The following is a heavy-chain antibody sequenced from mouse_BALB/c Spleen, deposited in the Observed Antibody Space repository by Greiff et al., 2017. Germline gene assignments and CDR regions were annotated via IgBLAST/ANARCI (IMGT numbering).Heavy chain of an antibody. D-gene: IGHD1-1*01. CDR3: ASYYYGSVYAMDY. V-gene: IGHV3-2*02. CDR2: ISYSGNT. CDR1: GYSITSDYA. J-gene: IGHJ4*01. Sequence: DVQLQESGPGLVKPSQSLSLTCTVTGYSITSDYAWYWSRQFPGNKLEWMSYISYSGNTSYNPSLKSRISITRDTTKNQFFLQLNTVTTEDTATYSSASYYYGSVYAMDYWGQGTPVTVSS.